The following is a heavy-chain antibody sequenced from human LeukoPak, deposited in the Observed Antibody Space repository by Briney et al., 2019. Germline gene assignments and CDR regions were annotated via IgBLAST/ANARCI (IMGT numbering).Heavy chain of an antibody. V-gene: IGHV3-48*04. Sequence: GGSLRLSCAASGFTFSSYSMNWVRQAPGKGLEWVSYISSSSSTIYYADSVKGRFTISRDNAKNSLYLQMNSLRAEDTAVYYCARDRPNIVVVPAASFDLWGRGTLVTVSS. CDR3: ARDRPNIVVVPAASFDL. CDR2: ISSSSSTI. D-gene: IGHD2-2*01. CDR1: GFTFSSYS. J-gene: IGHJ2*01.